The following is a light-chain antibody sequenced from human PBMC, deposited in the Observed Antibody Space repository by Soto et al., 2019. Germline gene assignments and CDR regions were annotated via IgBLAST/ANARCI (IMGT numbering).Light chain of an antibody. Sequence: QSALTQPASVSGSPGLSITISCTGTSSDVGGYNYVSWYQQHPGKAPKVMIYEVSNRPSGVSNRFSGSKSGNTASLTISGLQAEDEADYYCTSYTSSNIPVFGGGTKVTVL. J-gene: IGLJ3*02. V-gene: IGLV2-14*01. CDR2: EVS. CDR1: SSDVGGYNY. CDR3: TSYTSSNIPV.